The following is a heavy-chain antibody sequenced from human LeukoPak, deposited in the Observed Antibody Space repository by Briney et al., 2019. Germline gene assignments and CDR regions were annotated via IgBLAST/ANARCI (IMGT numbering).Heavy chain of an antibody. CDR1: GFTFSSYE. Sequence: GSLRLSCAASGFTFSSYEMNWVRQAPGKGLEWVSYISTSGDTTHYADSVKGRFTISRDNAKNSLYLQMNSLRAEDTAVYYCAELGITMIGGVWGKGTTVTISS. CDR2: ISTSGDTT. D-gene: IGHD3-10*02. V-gene: IGHV3-48*03. CDR3: AELGITMIGGV. J-gene: IGHJ6*04.